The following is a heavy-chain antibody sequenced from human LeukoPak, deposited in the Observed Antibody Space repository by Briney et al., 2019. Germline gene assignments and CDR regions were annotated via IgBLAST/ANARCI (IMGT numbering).Heavy chain of an antibody. Sequence: GGSLRLSCAASGFTFSSYGMHWVRQAPGKGLEWVSVIYNTGGTKYADSVRGRFTISRDNSKNTLFLQMNSLRPEDTAVYYCVRATWDYWGQGTLVTVSS. J-gene: IGHJ4*02. CDR2: IYNTGGT. CDR3: VRATWDY. V-gene: IGHV3-66*01. CDR1: GFTFSSYG.